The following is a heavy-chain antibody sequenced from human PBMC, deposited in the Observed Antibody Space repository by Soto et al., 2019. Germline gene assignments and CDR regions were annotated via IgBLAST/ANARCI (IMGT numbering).Heavy chain of an antibody. CDR1: GGTFSSFG. D-gene: IGHD5-12*01. V-gene: IGHV1-69*13. J-gene: IGHJ1*01. CDR2: IIPVFGRP. Sequence: SVKVSCKASGGTFSSFGITWVRQAPGQGLEWMGGIIPVFGRPNYAQRFRGRLTITADESTNTSYMELIDLTSEDTAVYYCAREGGGYNFWGQGTQVTVSS. CDR3: AREGGGYNF.